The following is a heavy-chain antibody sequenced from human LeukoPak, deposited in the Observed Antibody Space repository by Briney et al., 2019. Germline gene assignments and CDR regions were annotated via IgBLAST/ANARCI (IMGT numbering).Heavy chain of an antibody. CDR3: ARGRAGNYHDY. V-gene: IGHV3-23*01. CDR2: ISGSGGGT. J-gene: IGHJ4*02. Sequence: PGGSLRLSCAASGFTFSNYAMGWVRQAPGKGLEWVSLISGSGGGTYFADSVKGRFTISRDNSKNTLYLQLDGLRVEDTAAYYCARGRAGNYHDYWGQGTLVTVTS. D-gene: IGHD1-7*01. CDR1: GFTFSNYA.